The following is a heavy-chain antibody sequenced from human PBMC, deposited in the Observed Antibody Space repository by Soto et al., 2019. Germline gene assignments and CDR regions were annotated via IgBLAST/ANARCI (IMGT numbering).Heavy chain of an antibody. J-gene: IGHJ6*02. D-gene: IGHD3-9*01. CDR1: GGSISIYY. CDR3: ARVSRYFDWLYYYGMDV. CDR2: INHSGST. Sequence: SETLSLTCAVSGGSISIYYWSWIRQPQGKGLEWIGEINHSGSTNYNPSLKSRVTISVDTSKNQFSLKLSSVTAADTAVYYCARVSRYFDWLYYYGMDVWGQGTTVTVSS. V-gene: IGHV4-34*01.